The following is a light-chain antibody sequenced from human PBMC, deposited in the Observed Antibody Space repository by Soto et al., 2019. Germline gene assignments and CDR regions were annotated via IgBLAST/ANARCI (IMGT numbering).Light chain of an antibody. CDR1: QDISHY. Sequence: DIQMTQSPSSLSASVGDRDTITCQASQDISHYLNWYQQKPGKPPKLLIYDASNLETGVPSRFSGSGSETYFTFTISNLQPEDVATYYCHRYDSIPYAFGQGTKLEIK. CDR3: HRYDSIPYA. V-gene: IGKV1-33*01. CDR2: DAS. J-gene: IGKJ2*01.